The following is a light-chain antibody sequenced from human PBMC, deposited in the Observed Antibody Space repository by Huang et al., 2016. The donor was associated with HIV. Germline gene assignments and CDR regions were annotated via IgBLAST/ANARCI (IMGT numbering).Light chain of an antibody. Sequence: DIVMTQSPDSLAVSPGERATINCKSSQTVLYSLNKKNYLALFQQKPGRPPKLLIYWAPTRESGVPDRFSGSGSGTDFTLTINNLQAEDVAVYFCLQYYSVPQTFGHGTKVEIK. CDR2: WAP. J-gene: IGKJ1*01. CDR3: LQYYSVPQT. V-gene: IGKV4-1*01. CDR1: QTVLYSLNKKNY.